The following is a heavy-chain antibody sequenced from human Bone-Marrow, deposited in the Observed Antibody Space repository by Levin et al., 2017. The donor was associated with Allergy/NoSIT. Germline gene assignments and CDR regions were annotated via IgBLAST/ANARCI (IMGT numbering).Heavy chain of an antibody. J-gene: IGHJ6*02. D-gene: IGHD6-6*01. CDR1: GYTFTSYG. Sequence: EASVKVSCKASGYTFTSYGISWVRQAPGQGLEWMGWISAYNGNTNYAQKLQGRVTMTTDTSTSTAYMELRSLRSDDTAVYYCARVRQSIAARVGYYGMDVWGQGTTVTVSS. V-gene: IGHV1-18*01. CDR3: ARVRQSIAARVGYYGMDV. CDR2: ISAYNGNT.